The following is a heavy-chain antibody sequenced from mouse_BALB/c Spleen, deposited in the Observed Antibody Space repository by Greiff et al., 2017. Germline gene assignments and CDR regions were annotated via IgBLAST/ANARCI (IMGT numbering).Heavy chain of an antibody. V-gene: IGHV14-3*02. CDR2: IDPANGNT. CDR3: AREYGKGAMDY. J-gene: IGHJ4*01. Sequence: DVQLVESGAELVKPGASVKLSCTASGFNIKDTYMHWVKQRPEQGLEWIGRIDPANGNTKYDPKFQGKATITADTSSNTAYLQLSSLTSEDTAVYYCAREYGKGAMDYWGQGTSVTVSS. D-gene: IGHD2-10*02. CDR1: GFNIKDTY.